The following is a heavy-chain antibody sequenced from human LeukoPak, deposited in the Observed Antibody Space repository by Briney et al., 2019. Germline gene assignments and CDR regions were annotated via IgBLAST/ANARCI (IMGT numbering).Heavy chain of an antibody. CDR3: ARDAPPGVGGVIRWLDP. V-gene: IGHV1-69*05. Sequence: GASVKVSCXASGGSFSSYAISWVRQARGQGLEWMARIIPIFGTANYAQKFQGRVTITTDESTSTAYMELSSSRSEDTAVYYCARDAPPGVGGVIRWLDPWGQGTLVTVSA. J-gene: IGHJ5*02. CDR2: IIPIFGTA. D-gene: IGHD3-10*01. CDR1: GGSFSSYA.